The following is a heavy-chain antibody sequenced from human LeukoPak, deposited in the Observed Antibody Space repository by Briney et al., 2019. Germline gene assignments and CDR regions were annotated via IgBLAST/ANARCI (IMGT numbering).Heavy chain of an antibody. CDR1: GYTFTGHF. J-gene: IGHJ4*02. V-gene: IGHV1-2*02. CDR2: INPNTGGT. D-gene: IGHD4-17*01. CDR3: ARGFDSGDFALEF. Sequence: GASVKVSCKTSGYTFTGHFMHWVRQAHGQGPEWMGLINPNTGGTKYAQNFQGRVTLTRDTSITTVYMELSRLRSDDTATYYCARGFDSGDFALEFWGQGPLVTVSA.